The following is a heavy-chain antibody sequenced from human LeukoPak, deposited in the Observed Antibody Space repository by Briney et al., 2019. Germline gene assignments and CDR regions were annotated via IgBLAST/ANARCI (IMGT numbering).Heavy chain of an antibody. J-gene: IGHJ4*02. CDR2: ISAYNGNT. CDR3: ARDGRGVWGSYRRALFDY. CDR1: GYTFTSYG. Sequence: ASVKLSRKASGYTFTSYGISWVRHAPGQGLEWMGWISAYNGNTNYAQKLQGRVTMTTDTSTSTAYMELRSLRSDDTAVYYCARDGRGVWGSYRRALFDYWGQGTLVTVSS. D-gene: IGHD3-16*02. V-gene: IGHV1-18*01.